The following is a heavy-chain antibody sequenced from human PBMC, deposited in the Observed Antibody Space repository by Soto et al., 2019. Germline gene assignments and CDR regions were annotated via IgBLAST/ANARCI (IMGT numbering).Heavy chain of an antibody. D-gene: IGHD3-22*01. CDR2: IYYSGST. J-gene: IGHJ4*02. V-gene: IGHV4-39*01. CDR1: GGSISSSSYY. CDR3: ARHLGEDYYDSSGYYSGYFYY. Sequence: PSETLSLTCTVSGGSISSSSYYWGWIRQPPGKGLEWIGSIYYSGSTYYNPSLKSRVTISVDTSKNQFSLKLSSVTAADTAVYYCARHLGEDYYDSSGYYSGYFYYWGQGTLVTVSS.